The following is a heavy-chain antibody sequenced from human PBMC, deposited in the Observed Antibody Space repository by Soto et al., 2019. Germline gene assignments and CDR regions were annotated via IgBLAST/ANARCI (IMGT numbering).Heavy chain of an antibody. CDR2: ISAYNGNT. V-gene: IGHV1-18*04. CDR1: GYTFTSYG. CDR3: ARPQYYDSSGSDAFDI. J-gene: IGHJ3*02. D-gene: IGHD3-22*01. Sequence: QVQLVQSGAEVKKPGASVKVSCKASGYTFTSYGISWVRQAPGQGLEWMGWISAYNGNTNYAQKLKGRVTMTTDTSTSTAYMELRSLRSDDTAVYYCARPQYYDSSGSDAFDIWGQGTMVTVSS.